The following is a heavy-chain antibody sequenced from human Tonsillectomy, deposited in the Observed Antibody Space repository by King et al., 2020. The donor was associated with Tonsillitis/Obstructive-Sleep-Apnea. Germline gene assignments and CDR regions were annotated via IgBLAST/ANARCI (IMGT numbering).Heavy chain of an antibody. J-gene: IGHJ5*01. V-gene: IGHV3-30*15. CDR2: ISSVETNK. CDR3: SRVLYDNGAYWFDP. CDR1: GFSFSAYS. D-gene: IGHD5/OR15-5a*01. Sequence: VQLVESGGGVIQPGRSLRLSCTASGFSFSAYSMNWVRQAPGKGLEWVAIISSVETNKYYADSVKGRFTISRDDSKDTPFLQRSSLMVADTAVYYCSRVLYDNGAYWFDPWGQGTLVTVSS.